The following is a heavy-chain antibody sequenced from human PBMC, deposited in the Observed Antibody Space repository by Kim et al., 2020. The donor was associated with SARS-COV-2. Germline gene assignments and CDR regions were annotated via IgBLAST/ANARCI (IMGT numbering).Heavy chain of an antibody. V-gene: IGHV4-59*01. J-gene: IGHJ4*02. CDR1: GGSITNYY. Sequence: SETLSLTCTVSGGSITNYYWSWIQQTPGQGLEWIGYIHYTGSTKYNPSLKSRVTISVDTSKNQVSLQLTSVTAADTAVYYCARGGWYSAYWGQGTLVTVSS. CDR3: ARGGWYSAY. CDR2: IHYTGST. D-gene: IGHD6-19*01.